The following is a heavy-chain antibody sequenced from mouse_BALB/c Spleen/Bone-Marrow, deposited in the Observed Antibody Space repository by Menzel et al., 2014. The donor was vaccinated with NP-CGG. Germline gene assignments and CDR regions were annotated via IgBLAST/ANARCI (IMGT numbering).Heavy chain of an antibody. J-gene: IGHJ1*01. D-gene: IGHD2-1*01. CDR3: AGFYYGNNWYFDV. Sequence: EVKLVESGGGLVKLGGSLKLSCAASGFTFSSYYMSWVRQTPEKRLELVAAINSNGGSTYYPDTVKGRFTISRDNAKNTLYLRMSSLKSEDTALFYCAGFYYGNNWYFDVWGAGTTVTVSS. V-gene: IGHV5-6-2*01. CDR2: INSNGGST. CDR1: GFTFSSYY.